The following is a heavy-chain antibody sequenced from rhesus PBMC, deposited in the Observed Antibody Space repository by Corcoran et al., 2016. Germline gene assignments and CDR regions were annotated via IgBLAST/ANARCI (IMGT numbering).Heavy chain of an antibody. J-gene: IGHJ4*01. CDR2: ISDSSGST. V-gene: IGHV4-65*01. CDR1: GGSVSSSNW. CDR3: ASGPANFDY. Sequence: QVQLQESGPGLVKPSETLSLTCAVSGGSVSSSNWWSCIRQPPGKGLEWIGYISDSSGSTYYNPSLKIRVTISTDTSKTQFTLRLSSVTAADTAVYYCASGPANFDYWGQGVLVTVSS.